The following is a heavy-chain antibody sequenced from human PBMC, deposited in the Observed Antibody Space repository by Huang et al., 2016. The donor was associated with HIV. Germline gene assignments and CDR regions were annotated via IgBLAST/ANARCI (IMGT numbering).Heavy chain of an antibody. J-gene: IGHJ5*02. CDR1: GYTFPGYY. D-gene: IGHD6-13*01. CDR3: ARSIAATDWFDP. CDR2: SNPNSGGT. Sequence: QVQLVQSGAAVKKPGASVKVSCKASGYTFPGYYIHWVRQAPGQGREGRGWSNPNSGGTNYAQKVQGRVTMTRDTSRRTAYMERSRQRFDDTAVYYCARSIAATDWFDPWGQGTLVTVSS. V-gene: IGHV1-2*02.